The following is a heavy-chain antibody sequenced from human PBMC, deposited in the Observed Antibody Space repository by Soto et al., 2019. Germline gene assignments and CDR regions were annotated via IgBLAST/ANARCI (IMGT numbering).Heavy chain of an antibody. CDR3: AKDIAAAGYFDY. D-gene: IGHD6-13*01. CDR1: GLTFSSYA. J-gene: IGHJ4*02. CDR2: ISGSGGST. V-gene: IGHV3-23*01. Sequence: GGSLRLSCAASGLTFSSYAMSWVRQAPGKGLEWVSAISGSGGSTYYADSVKGRLTISRDNSKNTLYLQMNSLRAEDTAVYYCAKDIAAAGYFDYWGQGTLVTVSS.